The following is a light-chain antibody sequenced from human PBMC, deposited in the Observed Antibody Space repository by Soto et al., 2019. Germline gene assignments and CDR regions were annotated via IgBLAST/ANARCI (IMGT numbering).Light chain of an antibody. CDR1: QSVSSN. CDR3: QQYNNWPPLT. Sequence: ERIMTQSPATLSVSPGESATLSCRASQSVSSNLACYQHKPGQAPRLLIYGVSTRATGIPARFSGSGSETKFTLTISSLQSEDFAVYYCQQYNNWPPLTFGGGTKVDIK. CDR2: GVS. J-gene: IGKJ4*01. V-gene: IGKV3-15*01.